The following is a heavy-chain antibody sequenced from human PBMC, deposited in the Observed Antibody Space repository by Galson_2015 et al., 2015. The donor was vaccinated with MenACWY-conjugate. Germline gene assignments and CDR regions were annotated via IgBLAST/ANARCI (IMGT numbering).Heavy chain of an antibody. J-gene: IGHJ3*01. Sequence: SLRLSCAASGFTFSSYWMSWVRQAPGKGLEWVANIKQDGSEKYYVDSVKGRFTISRDNAKNSLYLQMNSLRAEDAAVYFCARDADSGGYSALDFRGQGTMVTVSS. CDR1: GFTFSSYW. D-gene: IGHD3-22*01. V-gene: IGHV3-7*01. CDR2: IKQDGSEK. CDR3: ARDADSGGYSALDF.